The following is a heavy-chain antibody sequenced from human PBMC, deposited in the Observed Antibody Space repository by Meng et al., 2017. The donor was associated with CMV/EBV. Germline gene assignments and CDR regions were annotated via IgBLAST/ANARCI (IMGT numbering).Heavy chain of an antibody. V-gene: IGHV1-2*02. Sequence: ASVQVSCKASGYTVTGYYMLWVRQAPGQGREWMGWINPNSGGTYYAQKVQGRITMTRDTSISTAYMELSRLRSDDTAVYYCARDRATTIFDDFDYWGQGTLVTVSS. CDR3: ARDRATTIFDDFDY. J-gene: IGHJ4*01. D-gene: IGHD3-3*01. CDR1: GYTVTGYY. CDR2: INPNSGGT.